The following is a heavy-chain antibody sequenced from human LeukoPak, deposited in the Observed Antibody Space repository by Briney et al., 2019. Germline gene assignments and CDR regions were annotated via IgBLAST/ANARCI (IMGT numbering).Heavy chain of an antibody. V-gene: IGHV4-59*08. CDR2: IYYSGST. J-gene: IGHJ4*02. Sequence: TSETLSLTCTVSGGSMSSYSWSWIRQPPGKGLEWIGYIYYSGSTNYNPSLKSRVTISVDTSKNQFSLKLSSVTAADTAVYYCARHTTPYESSGYSFDDWGQGTLVTVSS. CDR1: GGSMSSYS. D-gene: IGHD3-22*01. CDR3: ARHTTPYESSGYSFDD.